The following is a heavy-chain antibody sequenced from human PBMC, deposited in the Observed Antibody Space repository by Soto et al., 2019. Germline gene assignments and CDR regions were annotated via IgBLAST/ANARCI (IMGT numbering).Heavy chain of an antibody. Sequence: SETLSLTCAVYGGSFSGYYWSWIRQPPGKGLEWIGEINHSGSTNYNPPLKSRVTISVDTSKNQFSLKLSSVTAADTAVYYCARRAIAVAATGDYWGQGTLVTVSS. V-gene: IGHV4-34*01. CDR1: GGSFSGYY. CDR3: ARRAIAVAATGDY. CDR2: INHSGST. J-gene: IGHJ4*02. D-gene: IGHD6-19*01.